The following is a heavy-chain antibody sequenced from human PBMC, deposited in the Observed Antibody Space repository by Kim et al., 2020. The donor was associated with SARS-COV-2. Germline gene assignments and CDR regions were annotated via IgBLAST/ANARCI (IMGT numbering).Heavy chain of an antibody. D-gene: IGHD1-26*01. CDR2: IGGSGTTT. J-gene: IGHJ4*02. V-gene: IGHV3-23*01. Sequence: GGSLRLSCAASGFTFSAYGMTWVRQAPGKGLEWVSSIGGSGTTTYYADSVKGRFTISRDNSRNTMYLQMNSLRAEDTAVYYCAKLVGASWYWGQGTLVTVSS. CDR1: GFTFSAYG. CDR3: AKLVGASWY.